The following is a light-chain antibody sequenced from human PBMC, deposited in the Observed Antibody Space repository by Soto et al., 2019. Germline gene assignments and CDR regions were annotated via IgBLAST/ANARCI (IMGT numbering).Light chain of an antibody. V-gene: IGLV2-14*01. CDR1: SSDIGADDF. Sequence: QSVLTQPASVSGSPGQSITISCTGTSSDIGADDFVSWYQHHPDKTPKLIIFEVTYRPTGISHRFSASKSGNTASLTISGLEAEDEAFYYCSSYRKTTFPHVVFGGGTKVTV. CDR2: EVT. J-gene: IGLJ2*01. CDR3: SSYRKTTFPHVV.